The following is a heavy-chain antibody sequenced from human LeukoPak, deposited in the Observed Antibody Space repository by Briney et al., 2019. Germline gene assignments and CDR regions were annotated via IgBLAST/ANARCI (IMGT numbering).Heavy chain of an antibody. J-gene: IGHJ4*02. CDR3: AMVRNYYDSSGYYYSRGNYFDY. CDR1: GGSISSSSYY. Sequence: SETLSLTCTVSGGSISSSSYYWGWLRQPPGKGLEWIVSIYYSGSTYYNPSLKSRVTISVDTSKNQFSLKLSSVTAADTAVYYCAMVRNYYDSSGYYYSRGNYFDYWGQGTLVTVSS. V-gene: IGHV4-39*07. D-gene: IGHD3-22*01. CDR2: IYYSGST.